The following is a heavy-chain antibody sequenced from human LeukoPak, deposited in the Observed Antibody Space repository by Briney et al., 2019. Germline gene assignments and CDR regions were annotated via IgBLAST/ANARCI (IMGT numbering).Heavy chain of an antibody. J-gene: IGHJ2*01. D-gene: IGHD6-19*01. Sequence: PSETLSLTCTVSGGSISSGSYYWSWIRQPAGKGLEWIGRIYTSGSTKYNPSLKSRVTISVDTSKNQVSLKLTSVTAADTAVYYCARDRAAVAGTPYWFFDL. CDR3: ARDRAAVAGTPYWFFDL. CDR2: IYTSGST. CDR1: GGSISSGSYY. V-gene: IGHV4-61*02.